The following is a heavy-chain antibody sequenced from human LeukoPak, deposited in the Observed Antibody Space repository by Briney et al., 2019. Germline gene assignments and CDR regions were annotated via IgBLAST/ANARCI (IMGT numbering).Heavy chain of an antibody. CDR3: ARGGGIGAATFKPKYCQG. V-gene: IGHV3-48*01. CDR2: ISGTSTTI. Sequence: PGGSLSLTCVVSGLPFSSNSLNWVRQAPGRGLEWVSYISGTSTTIYYADSVKGRFTISRDNDKNLMSLQMNSLTADDTAVYYCARGGGIGAATFKPKYCQGWGEGTLLTVSS. CDR1: GLPFSSNS. J-gene: IGHJ1*01. D-gene: IGHD6-13*01.